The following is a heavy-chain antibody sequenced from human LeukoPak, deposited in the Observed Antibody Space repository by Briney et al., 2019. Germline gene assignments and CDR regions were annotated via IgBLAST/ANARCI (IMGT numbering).Heavy chain of an antibody. J-gene: IGHJ4*02. CDR3: ARGYSSPVPNFDY. D-gene: IGHD6-13*01. CDR1: GYTFTGYY. V-gene: IGHV1-2*02. Sequence: GASVKVSCKASGYTFTGYYMHWVRQAPGHGLEWMGWINPNNGGTSYAQKFQGRVTMTRDTSITTAYMELPSLTSDDTAVYYCARGYSSPVPNFDYWGQGTLVTVSS. CDR2: INPNNGGT.